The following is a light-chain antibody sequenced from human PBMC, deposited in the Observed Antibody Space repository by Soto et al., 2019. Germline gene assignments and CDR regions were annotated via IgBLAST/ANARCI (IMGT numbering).Light chain of an antibody. CDR2: GAS. CDR1: QSVSSN. CDR3: QQYNNWPYT. Sequence: EIVMTQSPATLSVSPGERATLSCRASQSVSSNLAWYQQKHGQAPRLRIYGASTRATGIPARFSGSGSGTDFTLTISSLQSEDFAVYYCQQYNNWPYTFGQGTKLEIK. V-gene: IGKV3-15*01. J-gene: IGKJ2*01.